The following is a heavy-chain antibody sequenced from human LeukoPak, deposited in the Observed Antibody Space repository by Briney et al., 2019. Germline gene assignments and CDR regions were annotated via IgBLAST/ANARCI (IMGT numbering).Heavy chain of an antibody. CDR3: ITGSGPVY. Sequence: GGSLRLSCAASGFTFSNAWMSWVRQAPGKGLEWLGRVKSGTDGGTTDYAAPVKGRFTISRDDSKTTLFLQMNSLKTEDTAVYYCITGSGPVYWGQGILVTVSS. CDR2: VKSGTDGGTT. D-gene: IGHD6-19*01. CDR1: GFTFSNAW. V-gene: IGHV3-15*01. J-gene: IGHJ4*02.